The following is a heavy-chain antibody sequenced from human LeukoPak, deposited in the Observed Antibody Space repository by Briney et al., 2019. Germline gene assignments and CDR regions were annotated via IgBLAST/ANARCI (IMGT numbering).Heavy chain of an antibody. Sequence: GGSLRLSCAASGFTFSGYAMSWVRQAPGKGLEWVSTMSGSGDNTYCADSVQGRFIISRDNFKNTLSLQMNSLRAEDTAVYYCAKGVGANGLFDYWGQGTLVTVSS. V-gene: IGHV3-23*01. CDR2: MSGSGDNT. D-gene: IGHD1-26*01. CDR1: GFTFSGYA. CDR3: AKGVGANGLFDY. J-gene: IGHJ4*02.